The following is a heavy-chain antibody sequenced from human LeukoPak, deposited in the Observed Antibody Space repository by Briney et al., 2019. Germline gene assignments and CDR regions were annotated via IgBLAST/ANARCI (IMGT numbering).Heavy chain of an antibody. D-gene: IGHD3-22*01. CDR3: ARDPDYYDSSGGGFDY. V-gene: IGHV3-30-3*01. Sequence: PGRSLRLSCAASGFTFSSYAMHWVRQAPGKGLEWVAVISYDGSNKYYADSVKGRFTISRDNSKNTLYLRMNSLRAEDTAVYYCARDPDYYDSSGGGFDYWGQGTLVTVSS. CDR2: ISYDGSNK. CDR1: GFTFSSYA. J-gene: IGHJ4*02.